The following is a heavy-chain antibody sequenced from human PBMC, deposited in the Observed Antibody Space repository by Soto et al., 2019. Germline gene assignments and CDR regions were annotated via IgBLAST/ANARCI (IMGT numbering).Heavy chain of an antibody. CDR3: ARGPYCSSTRCRRHWFDP. D-gene: IGHD2-2*01. CDR1: GGSFSGYY. Sequence: PSETLSLTCAVYGGSFSGYYWSWIRQPPGKGLEWIGEINHSGSTNYNPSLKSRVTISVDTSKNQFSLKLSSVTAADTAVYYCARGPYCSSTRCRRHWFDPWGQGTLVTVSS. V-gene: IGHV4-34*01. J-gene: IGHJ5*02. CDR2: INHSGST.